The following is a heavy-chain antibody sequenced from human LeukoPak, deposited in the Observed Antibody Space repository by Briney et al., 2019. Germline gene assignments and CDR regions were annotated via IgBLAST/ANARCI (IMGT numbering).Heavy chain of an antibody. Sequence: NSSETLSLTCTVSGGSISGSSYYWRWIRQPPGKGLEWIGSMYYSGSTYYNPSLKSRVTISVDTSKNQFSLKLSSVTATDTAVYYCARSYYDSRGYYSPSGGAFDIWGQGTMVTVSS. D-gene: IGHD3-22*01. J-gene: IGHJ3*02. CDR1: GGSISGSSYY. CDR2: MYYSGST. V-gene: IGHV4-39*01. CDR3: ARSYYDSRGYYSPSGGAFDI.